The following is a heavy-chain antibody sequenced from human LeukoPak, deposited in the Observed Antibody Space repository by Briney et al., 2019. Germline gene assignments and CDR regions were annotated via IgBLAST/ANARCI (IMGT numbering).Heavy chain of an antibody. CDR2: ISHDGDNQ. CDR1: GFTFSNYG. Sequence: AGGSLRLSCAASGFTFSNYGMHWVRQAPGKGLEWMAVISHDGDNQFYADSVKGRFTISRDNSKNTLYLQMNSLRAEDTAVYYCAKRGATRGIDYWGQGTLVTVSS. D-gene: IGHD1-26*01. J-gene: IGHJ4*02. CDR3: AKRGATRGIDY. V-gene: IGHV3-30*18.